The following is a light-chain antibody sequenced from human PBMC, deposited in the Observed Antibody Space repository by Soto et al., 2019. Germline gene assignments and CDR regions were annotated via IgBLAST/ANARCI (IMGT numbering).Light chain of an antibody. CDR3: QQRSNWPLT. CDR1: QSVSSY. J-gene: IGKJ4*01. V-gene: IGKV3-11*01. CDR2: GTS. Sequence: EIVLTQSPATLSLSPGERATLSCRASQSVSSYLAWYQHKPGRAPRLLIYGTSNRDTGIPARFSGSGSGTDFTLTISSLEPEDFAVYYCQQRSNWPLTFGGGTKVEIK.